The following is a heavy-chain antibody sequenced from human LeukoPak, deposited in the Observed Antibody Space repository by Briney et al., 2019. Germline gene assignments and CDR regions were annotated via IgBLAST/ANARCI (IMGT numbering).Heavy chain of an antibody. CDR3: AKMRTTTAHSGDAFDI. V-gene: IGHV3-30*18. CDR1: GFTFSSYG. J-gene: IGHJ3*02. D-gene: IGHD1-14*01. Sequence: PGRSLRLSCAASGFTFSSYGIHWVRQAPGKGLEWVAVISYDGSNKYYVDSVKGRFTISRDNSKNTLNLQMNSLRAEDTAVYYCAKMRTTTAHSGDAFDIWGQGTMVTVSS. CDR2: ISYDGSNK.